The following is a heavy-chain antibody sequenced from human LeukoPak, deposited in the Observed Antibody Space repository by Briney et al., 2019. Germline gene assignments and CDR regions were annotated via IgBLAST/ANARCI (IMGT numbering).Heavy chain of an antibody. J-gene: IGHJ4*02. V-gene: IGHV3-11*03. Sequence: GGSLSLSCAASGFTFSDYYMSWIRQAPGKGLEWVSYISDSSSYTDYADSVKGRFTISRDNSKNSLYLQMNSLRAEDTAVYYCATRYTGYGILDYWGQGTLVTVSS. D-gene: IGHD5-12*01. CDR2: ISDSSSYT. CDR3: ATRYTGYGILDY. CDR1: GFTFSDYY.